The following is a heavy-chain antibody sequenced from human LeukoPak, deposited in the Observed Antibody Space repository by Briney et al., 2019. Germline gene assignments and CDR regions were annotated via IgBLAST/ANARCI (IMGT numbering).Heavy chain of an antibody. V-gene: IGHV3-30*04. CDR1: GFTFSSYA. CDR2: ISYDGSNK. Sequence: GRSLRLSCAASGFTFSSYAMHWVRQAPGKGLEWVAVISYDGSNKYYADSVKGRFTISRDNSKNTLYLQMNSLRAEDTAVYYCARGSGWFDPWGQGTLVTVSS. J-gene: IGHJ5*02. CDR3: ARGSGWFDP.